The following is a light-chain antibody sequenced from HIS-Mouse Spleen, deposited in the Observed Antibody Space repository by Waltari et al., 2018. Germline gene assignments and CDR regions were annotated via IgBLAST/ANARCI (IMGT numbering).Light chain of an antibody. J-gene: IGLJ3*02. CDR3: NSRDSSGNHWV. CDR2: GKN. V-gene: IGLV3-19*01. Sequence: SSELTQDPAVSVALGQTVRITGQGDSLRRDYASWYQQKPGQAPVLVIYGKNNRPSGIPDRFSGSSSGNTASLTITGAQAEDEADYYCNSRDSSGNHWVFGGGTKLTVL. CDR1: SLRRDY.